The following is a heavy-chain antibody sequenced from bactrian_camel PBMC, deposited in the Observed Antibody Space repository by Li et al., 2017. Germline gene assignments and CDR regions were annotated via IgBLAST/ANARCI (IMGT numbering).Heavy chain of an antibody. CDR3: VTRDIDCYRGSWCYRSVGADFGY. D-gene: IGHD3*01. V-gene: IGHV3S40*01. CDR1: GFTFVGYD. CDR2: INGGGSTT. J-gene: IGHJ6*01. Sequence: VQLVESGGGLVQPGGSLRLSCAASGFTFVGYDMSWVRRAPGKGLEWVSSINGGGSTTYYADSVKGRFTISRDNAKDTLYLQMDSLKTEDTAEYYCVTRDIDCYRGSWCYRSVGADFGYWGQGTQVTVS.